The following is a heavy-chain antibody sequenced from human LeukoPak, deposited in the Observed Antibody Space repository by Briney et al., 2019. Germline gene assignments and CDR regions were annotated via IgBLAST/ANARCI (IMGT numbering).Heavy chain of an antibody. CDR1: GFTFSSHG. J-gene: IGHJ4*02. V-gene: IGHV3-33*01. CDR3: ARDRVLHYFDY. D-gene: IGHD3-16*01. CDR2: IWYDGSDK. Sequence: PGGSQRLSCAASGFTFSSHGMHWVRQAPGKGLEWVAVIWYDGSDKYYADSVKGRFTISRDNSKNTLYLQMTSLRADDTAVYYCARDRVLHYFDYWGQGALVTVSS.